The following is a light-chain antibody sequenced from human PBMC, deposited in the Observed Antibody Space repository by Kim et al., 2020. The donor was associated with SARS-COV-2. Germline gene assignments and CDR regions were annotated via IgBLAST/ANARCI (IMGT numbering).Light chain of an antibody. CDR2: KAS. J-gene: IGKJ2*01. V-gene: IGKV1-5*03. CDR3: QQYNSYSRT. CDR1: QSISSW. Sequence: DIQMTQSPSTLSASVGNRVTITCLASQSISSWLAWYQQKPGKAPKLLIYKASSLESGVPSRFSGSGSGTEFTLTISSLQPDDFATYYCQQYNSYSRTFGQGTKLEI.